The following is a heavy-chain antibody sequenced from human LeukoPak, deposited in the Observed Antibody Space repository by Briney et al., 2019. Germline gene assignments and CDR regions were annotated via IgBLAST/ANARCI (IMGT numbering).Heavy chain of an antibody. CDR2: INQGGSVK. CDR1: GFTFSSQW. CDR3: ARGGTADGLYFDY. D-gene: IGHD6-13*01. Sequence: GGSLRLSCVASGFTFSSQWMSWVRQAPGKGLEWVANINQGGSVKHYVDSVKGRFTISRDNAQNSLYLQMNSLRAEDTAVYYCARGGTADGLYFDYWGQGTLVTVSS. J-gene: IGHJ4*02. V-gene: IGHV3-7*01.